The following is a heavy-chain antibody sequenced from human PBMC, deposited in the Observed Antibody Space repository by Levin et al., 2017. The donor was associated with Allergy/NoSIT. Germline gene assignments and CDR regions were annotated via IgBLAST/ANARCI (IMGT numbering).Heavy chain of an antibody. CDR1: GYTSTSHR. D-gene: IGHD3-16*01. CDR3: AKGDYAGFES. J-gene: IGHJ5*01. Sequence: GESLKISCKASGYTSTSHRLYWVRQAPGQGLEWMGVIDLRGGSTSYAQKFQGRLIVTRDTSTTTAYMDLSSLTSADTAVYYCAKGDYAGFESWGQGTLVTVSS. CDR2: IDLRGGST. V-gene: IGHV1-46*01.